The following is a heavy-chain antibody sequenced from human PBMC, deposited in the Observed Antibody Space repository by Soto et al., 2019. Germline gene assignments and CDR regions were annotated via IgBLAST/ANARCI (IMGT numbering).Heavy chain of an antibody. D-gene: IGHD2-15*01. CDR2: ISSDGGDK. V-gene: IGHV3-30*18. Sequence: QVQLVESGGGVVQPGRSPRLSCAASGFTFSNFGMHWVRQAPGKGLEWVAAISSDGGDKYYSHSVKDRFTISRDNSKNTLLLQMNSLRVEDTAVYSGVKGSEVARQELDHWGQGILVTVSS. CDR3: VKGSEVARQELDH. J-gene: IGHJ4*02. CDR1: GFTFSNFG.